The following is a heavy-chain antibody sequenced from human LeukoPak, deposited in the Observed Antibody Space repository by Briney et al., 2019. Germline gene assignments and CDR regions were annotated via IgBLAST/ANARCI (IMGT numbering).Heavy chain of an antibody. V-gene: IGHV1-69*04. Sequence: ASVKVSCKASGYTFTSYDINWVRQAPGQGLEWMGRIIPILGIANYAQKFQGRVTITADKSTSTAYMELSSLRSEDTAVYYCARVDFGELSLNWFDPWGQGTLVTVSS. J-gene: IGHJ5*02. CDR1: GYTFTSYD. CDR3: ARVDFGELSLNWFDP. CDR2: IIPILGIA. D-gene: IGHD3-10*01.